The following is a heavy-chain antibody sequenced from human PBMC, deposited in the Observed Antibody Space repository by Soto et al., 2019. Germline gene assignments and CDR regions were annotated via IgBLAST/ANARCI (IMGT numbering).Heavy chain of an antibody. CDR2: ISSSISTM. D-gene: IGHD5-18*01. Sequence: EVQLVESGRGLVQPGGSLRLSCAASGFTFSSYSMNWVRQAPGKGLEWLSYISSSISTMHYADSVKGRFTISRDNAKNSLYLQINSLRDEDTAVYYCAREVSDTAVADFDYWGQGTLVTVSS. V-gene: IGHV3-48*02. CDR1: GFTFSSYS. J-gene: IGHJ4*02. CDR3: AREVSDTAVADFDY.